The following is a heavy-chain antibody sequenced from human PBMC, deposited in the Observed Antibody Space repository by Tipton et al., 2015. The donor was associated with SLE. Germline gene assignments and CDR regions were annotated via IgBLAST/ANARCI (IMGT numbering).Heavy chain of an antibody. CDR2: IYYSGST. J-gene: IGHJ6*02. CDR3: ARHYRNEWLFYGMDV. V-gene: IGHV4-39*01. D-gene: IGHD3-3*01. CDR1: GGSISSSSYY. Sequence: LRLSCTVSGGSISSSSYYWGWIRQPPGKGLEWIGSIYYSGSTYYNPSLKSRVTISVDTSRNQFSLKLSSVTAADTAVYYCARHYRNEWLFYGMDVWGQGTTVTVSS.